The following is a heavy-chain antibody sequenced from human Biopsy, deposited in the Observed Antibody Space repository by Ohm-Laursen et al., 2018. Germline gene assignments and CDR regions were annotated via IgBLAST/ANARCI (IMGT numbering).Heavy chain of an antibody. CDR2: ISRSTSHI. V-gene: IGHV3-21*06. CDR1: GFTFSTYA. D-gene: IGHD1-14*01. CDR3: ARGRSHLLPDHDWFDP. J-gene: IGHJ5*02. Sequence: SLRLSCTASGFTFSTYAMSWVRQAPGKGLEWVSSISRSTSHILYAETLKGRFTSSRDNAKNSVYLQMNGLRVEDTAVYYCARGRSHLLPDHDWFDPWGQGTLVIVSS.